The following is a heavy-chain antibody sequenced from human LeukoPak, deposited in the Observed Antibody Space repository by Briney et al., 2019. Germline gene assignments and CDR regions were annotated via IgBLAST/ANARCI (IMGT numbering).Heavy chain of an antibody. J-gene: IGHJ2*01. D-gene: IGHD1-14*01. CDR3: ARAGNGWYFHL. CDR1: GASLGGSH. Sequence: SETLSLTCAVQGASLGGSHWSWIRQPPGKGLQWIGQIDHSGSTHSIPSLKSRVTISLDTSQSQVSLKVNSVTAADTAVYFCARAGNGWYFHLWGRITLVTVSS. CDR2: IDHSGST. V-gene: IGHV4-34*01.